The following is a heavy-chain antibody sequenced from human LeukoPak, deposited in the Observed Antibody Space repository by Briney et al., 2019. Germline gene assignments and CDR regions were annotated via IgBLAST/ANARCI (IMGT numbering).Heavy chain of an antibody. CDR2: INPNSGAT. J-gene: IGHJ6*03. D-gene: IGHD6-13*01. Sequence: GASVKVSCKASGYTFTIYYIHWVRQAPGQGLEWMGWINPNSGATNYAQKFQGRVTMTRDTSISTAYMELSRVRSDDTAVYYCARGVTAASFYYYMDVWGKATTVTVSS. CDR3: ARGVTAASFYYYMDV. V-gene: IGHV1-2*02. CDR1: GYTFTIYY.